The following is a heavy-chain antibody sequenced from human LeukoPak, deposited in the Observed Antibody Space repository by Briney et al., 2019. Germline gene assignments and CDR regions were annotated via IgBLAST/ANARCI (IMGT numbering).Heavy chain of an antibody. CDR2: IYYSGST. J-gene: IGHJ3*02. V-gene: IGHV4-59*01. Sequence: PSETLSLTCTVSGGSISSYYWSWIRQPPGKGLEWIGYIYYSGSTNYNPSLKSRVTISLDTSKNQFSLKLSSVSAADTAVYYCARDEGNLYCTTDAFNIRGQGTMVTVSS. CDR1: GGSISSYY. CDR3: ARDEGNLYCTTDAFNI. D-gene: IGHD4-23*01.